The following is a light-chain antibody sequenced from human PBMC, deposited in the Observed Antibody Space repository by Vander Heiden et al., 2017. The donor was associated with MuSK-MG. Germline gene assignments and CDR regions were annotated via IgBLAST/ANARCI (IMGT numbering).Light chain of an antibody. CDR1: SSDVGGYNY. Sequence: QSALTHPPSSSGSPGQSVTISCTGTSSDVGGYNYVSWYQQHPGKAPQLMMYEVSKRPSGVPDRFSGSKSSNTAFLTVSGLQAEDEADYYCSSYAGSNNVVFGGGTKLTVL. CDR2: EVS. CDR3: SSYAGSNNVV. V-gene: IGLV2-8*01. J-gene: IGLJ2*01.